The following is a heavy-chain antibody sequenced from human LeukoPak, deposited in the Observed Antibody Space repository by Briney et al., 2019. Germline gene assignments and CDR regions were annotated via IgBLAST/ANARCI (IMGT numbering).Heavy chain of an antibody. CDR3: ARDGGKGRYNWFDP. J-gene: IGHJ5*02. D-gene: IGHD3-16*01. Sequence: SETLSLTCAVSGGSISSGGYSWSWIRQPPGKGLEWIGYIYHSGSTYYNPSLKSRVPISVDRSKNQFSLKLSSVTAADTAVYYCARDGGKGRYNWFDPWGQGTLVTVSS. V-gene: IGHV4-30-2*01. CDR2: IYHSGST. CDR1: GGSISSGGYS.